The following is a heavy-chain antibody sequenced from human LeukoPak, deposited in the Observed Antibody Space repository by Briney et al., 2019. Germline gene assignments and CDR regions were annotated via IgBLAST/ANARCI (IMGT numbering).Heavy chain of an antibody. CDR1: GGSFSGDF. CDR2: INHSGST. Sequence: PSETLSLTCAVYGGSFSGDFWSWIRQSPGKGLEWIGEINHSGSTNYNPSLKSRVTISVDTSKNQFSLKLSSVTAADTAVYYCARRNSGGSCYERNYYYYYMDVWGKGTTVTISS. J-gene: IGHJ6*03. V-gene: IGHV4-34*01. CDR3: ARRNSGGSCYERNYYYYYMDV. D-gene: IGHD2-15*01.